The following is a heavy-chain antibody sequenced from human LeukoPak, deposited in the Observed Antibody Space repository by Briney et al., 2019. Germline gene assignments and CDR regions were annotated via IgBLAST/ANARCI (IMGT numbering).Heavy chain of an antibody. CDR1: GGSISTYY. D-gene: IGHD1-26*01. CDR3: ARGGIMFDP. J-gene: IGHJ5*02. CDR2: VYYSGST. V-gene: IGHV4-59*01. Sequence: SETLSLTCTVSGGSISTYYWNWIRQPPGKGLEWIGYVYYSGSTNYNPSLKSRVTISVDTSKNQFSLKLSSVTAADTAVFYCARGGIMFDPWGQGTLVTVSS.